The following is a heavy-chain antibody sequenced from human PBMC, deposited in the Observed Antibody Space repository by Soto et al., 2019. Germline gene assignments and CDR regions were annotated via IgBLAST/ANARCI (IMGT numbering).Heavy chain of an antibody. V-gene: IGHV4-31*03. J-gene: IGHJ4*02. CDR3: ARDVGSSHGPGHPHYFDY. Sequence: SETLSLTCTVSGGSISSSSYYWGWIRQPPGKGLEWIGYIYYSGSTYYNPSLKSRATISLDTSRNQFFLNLNSVTAADTAVYYCARDVGSSHGPGHPHYFDYWGQGTLVTVSS. D-gene: IGHD2-2*01. CDR2: IYYSGST. CDR1: GGSISSSSYY.